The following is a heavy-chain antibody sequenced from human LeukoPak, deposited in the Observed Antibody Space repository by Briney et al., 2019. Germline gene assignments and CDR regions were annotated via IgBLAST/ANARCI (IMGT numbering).Heavy chain of an antibody. V-gene: IGHV4-61*02. D-gene: IGHD3-22*01. J-gene: IGHJ4*02. CDR1: GGSISSGSYY. CDR3: ARVASTYYYDSSGYYYDPLFDY. CDR2: IYTSGST. Sequence: SQTLSLTCTVSGGSISSGSYYWSWIRQPAGKGLEWIGRIYTSGSTNYNPSPKSRVTISVDTSKNQFSLKLSSGTAADTAVYYCARVASTYYYDSSGYYYDPLFDYWGQGTLVTVSS.